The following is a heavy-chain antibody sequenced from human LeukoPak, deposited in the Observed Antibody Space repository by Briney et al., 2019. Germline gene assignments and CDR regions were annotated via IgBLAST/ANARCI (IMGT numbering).Heavy chain of an antibody. CDR3: ARDLEGYYDSSGADWFDP. J-gene: IGHJ5*02. V-gene: IGHV1-46*01. CDR2: INPSGGST. D-gene: IGHD3-22*01. CDR1: GYTFTSYY. Sequence: ASVKVSCKASGYTFTSYYMHWVRQAPGQGLEWMGIINPSGGSTSYAQKFQGRVTMTRDTSTSTVYMELSSLRSEDTAVYYCARDLEGYYDSSGADWFDPWGQRTLVTVSS.